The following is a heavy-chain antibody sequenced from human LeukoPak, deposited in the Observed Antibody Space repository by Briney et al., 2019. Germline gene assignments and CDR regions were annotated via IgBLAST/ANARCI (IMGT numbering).Heavy chain of an antibody. CDR1: GFIFKKYW. CDR2: IKEDGSET. CDR3: ARDVNFRFDY. V-gene: IGHV3-7*01. Sequence: PGGSLRLSCAASGFIFKKYWMNWVRQVPGKGLECLANIKEDGSETYYADSVKGRFTISRDNPKNLLFLQINSLRVEDTAVYYCARDVNFRFDYWGQGTLVTVSS. J-gene: IGHJ4*02.